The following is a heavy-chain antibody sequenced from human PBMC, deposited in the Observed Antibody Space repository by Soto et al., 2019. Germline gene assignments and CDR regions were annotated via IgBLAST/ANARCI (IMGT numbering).Heavy chain of an antibody. D-gene: IGHD2-15*01. CDR2: IYYTGNT. CDR3: ASEVSSTDGMDV. V-gene: IGHV4-39*01. CDR1: GDSSVSSSSYY. Sequence: SETLSLTCTVSGDSSVSSSSYYWGWIRQPPGKGLEWIGSIYYTGNTFYSPSFRRRLTISVDTSKSQFSLKLRSVTAADTATYYCASEVSSTDGMDVWGQGTTVTVSS. J-gene: IGHJ6*02.